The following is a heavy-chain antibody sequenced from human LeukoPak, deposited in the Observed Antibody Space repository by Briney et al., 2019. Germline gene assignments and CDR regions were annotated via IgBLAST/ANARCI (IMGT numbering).Heavy chain of an antibody. D-gene: IGHD2-21*01. Sequence: PSETLSLTCTVSGGSISGYYWSWIRQPAGKGXEWIGRIYSSGNTNYNPSLKSRVTMSVDTSKNQFSLKLDSVTAADTAVYYCAREGIVVARGFDFWGQGTLVTVSS. V-gene: IGHV4-4*07. CDR3: AREGIVVARGFDF. J-gene: IGHJ4*02. CDR1: GGSISGYY. CDR2: IYSSGNT.